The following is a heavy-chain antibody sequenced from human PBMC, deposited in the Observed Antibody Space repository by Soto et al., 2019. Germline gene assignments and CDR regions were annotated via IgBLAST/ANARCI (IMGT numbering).Heavy chain of an antibody. J-gene: IGHJ5*02. CDR1: GGSISSYY. CDR2: IYYSGST. Sequence: SETLSLTCTVSGGSISSYYGSWIRQPPGKGLEWIGYIYYSGSTNYNPSLKSRVTISVDTSKNQFSLKLSSVTAADTAMYYCARDMYSSDYFVKWFEPWGQGTLVTVS. CDR3: ARDMYSSDYFVKWFEP. V-gene: IGHV4-59*12. D-gene: IGHD6-19*01.